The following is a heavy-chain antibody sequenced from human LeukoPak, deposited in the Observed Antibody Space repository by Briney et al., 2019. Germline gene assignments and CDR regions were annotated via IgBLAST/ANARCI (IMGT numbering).Heavy chain of an antibody. V-gene: IGHV3-21*05. D-gene: IGHD6-6*01. CDR3: AKDIEYSSSSYFDY. CDR1: GFAFSDYS. Sequence: GGSLRLSCAASGFAFSDYSMNWVRQAPGMGLEWVANTRGSGSGMGSGNYYAGSVKGRFTISRDNAKNSLYLQMNSLRAEDTALYYCAKDIEYSSSSYFDYWGQGTLVTVSS. CDR2: TRGSGSGM. J-gene: IGHJ4*02.